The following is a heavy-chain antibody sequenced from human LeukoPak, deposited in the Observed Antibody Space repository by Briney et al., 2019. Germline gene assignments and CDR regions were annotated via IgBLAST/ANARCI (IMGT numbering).Heavy chain of an antibody. V-gene: IGHV3-74*01. D-gene: IGHD6-13*01. CDR2: INGDGSL. Sequence: GGPLRLSCAASGLTFSTYWMHWVRQAPAKGLVWVSRINGDGSLSYADSVKGRFTISRDNTKNMLYLQMNSLRAEDTAVYYCAGGASSTVHYWGQGTLVTVSS. CDR3: AGGASSTVHY. J-gene: IGHJ4*02. CDR1: GLTFSTYW.